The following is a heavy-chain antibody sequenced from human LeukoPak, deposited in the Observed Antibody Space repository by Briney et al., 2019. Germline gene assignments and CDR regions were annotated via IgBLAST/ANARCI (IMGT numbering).Heavy chain of an antibody. Sequence: SETLSFTCAVYGGSFSGYYWSWIRQPPGKGLEWIGEINHSGSTNYNPSLKSRVTISVDTSKNQFSLKLSSVTAADTAVYYCARGSILGYCSSTSCYVWFDPWGQGTLVTVSS. CDR2: INHSGST. CDR1: GGSFSGYY. V-gene: IGHV4-34*01. CDR3: ARGSILGYCSSTSCYVWFDP. D-gene: IGHD2-2*01. J-gene: IGHJ5*02.